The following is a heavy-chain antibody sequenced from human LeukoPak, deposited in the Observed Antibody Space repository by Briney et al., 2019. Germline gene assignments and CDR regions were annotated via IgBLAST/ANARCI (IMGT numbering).Heavy chain of an antibody. V-gene: IGHV1-8*01. Sequence: ASVKVSCKASGYTFTSYDINWVRQATGQGLEWMGWMNPNSGNTGYAQKFQGRVTMTRNTSISTAYMELSSLRSEDTAVYYCARGGRPALSYPRSYYYYGMDVWGQGTTVTVSS. CDR1: GYTFTSYD. CDR3: ARGGRPALSYPRSYYYYGMDV. J-gene: IGHJ6*02. CDR2: MNPNSGNT. D-gene: IGHD1-26*01.